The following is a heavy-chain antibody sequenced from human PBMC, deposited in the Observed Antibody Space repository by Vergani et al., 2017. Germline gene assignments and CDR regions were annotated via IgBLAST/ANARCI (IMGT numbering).Heavy chain of an antibody. CDR1: GRTLSSYG. D-gene: IGHD1-7*01. J-gene: IGHJ5*02. CDR3: GKTQGTVVGTWWFDP. Sequence: QVQLVESGGGVVQPGGSMRLSCSASGRTLSSYGVHWVRQAPGRGLESVTFTRPHEDGAFYSASVRGRFTVSRDNSKNTLYLEMNRLNVDDTAIYYCGKTQGTVVGTWWFDPWGKGTPVTFSS. CDR2: TRPHEDGA. V-gene: IGHV3-30*02.